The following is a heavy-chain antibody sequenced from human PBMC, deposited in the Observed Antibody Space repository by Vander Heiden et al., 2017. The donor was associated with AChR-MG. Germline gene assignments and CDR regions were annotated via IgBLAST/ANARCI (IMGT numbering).Heavy chain of an antibody. V-gene: IGHV3-33*01. Sequence: QVQLVESGGGVVQPGRSLRLSCAASGFTFRSYGMHWVRQAPGKGLEWVAVIWYDGSNKYYADSVKGRFTISRDNSKNTLYLQMNSLRAEDTAVYYCARGGSDPYFDYGMDVWGQGTTVTVS. CDR1: GFTFRSYG. CDR2: IWYDGSNK. D-gene: IGHD2-15*01. J-gene: IGHJ6*02. CDR3: ARGGSDPYFDYGMDV.